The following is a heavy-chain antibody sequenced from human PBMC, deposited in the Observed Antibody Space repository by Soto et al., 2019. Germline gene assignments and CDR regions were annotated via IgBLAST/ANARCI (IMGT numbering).Heavy chain of an antibody. CDR1: GFTFSSYG. D-gene: IGHD3-9*01. Sequence: PXGSLRLSCAASGFTFSSYGMHWVRQAPGKGLEWVAVIWYDGSNKYYADSVKGRFTISRDNSKNTLYLQMNSLRAEDTAVYYCARDTMELYYDILTGYCYYYYGMDVWGQGTTVTVYS. J-gene: IGHJ6*02. V-gene: IGHV3-33*01. CDR2: IWYDGSNK. CDR3: ARDTMELYYDILTGYCYYYYGMDV.